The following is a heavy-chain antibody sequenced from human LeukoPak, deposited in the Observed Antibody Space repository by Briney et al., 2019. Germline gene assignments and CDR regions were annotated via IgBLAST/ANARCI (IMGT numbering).Heavy chain of an antibody. CDR1: GFTFSSNA. CDR2: IHGNGETT. CDR3: AKDPNGDYVGAFDS. D-gene: IGHD4-17*01. J-gene: IGHJ3*02. V-gene: IGHV3-23*01. Sequence: GSLRLSCAASGFTFSSNAMTWVRQAPGKGLEWVSGIHGNGETTYYADSVKGRFTISRDNSRELLYLQMNSLRVEDTAVYYCAKDPNGDYVGAFDSWGQGTMVTVSS.